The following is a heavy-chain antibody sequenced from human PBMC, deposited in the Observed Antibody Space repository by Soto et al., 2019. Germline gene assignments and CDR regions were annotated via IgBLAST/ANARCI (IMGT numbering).Heavy chain of an antibody. D-gene: IGHD3-10*01. CDR2: INHSGST. Sequence: SETLSLTCAVYGGSFSGYYWSWIRQPPGKGLEWIGEINHSGSTNYNPSLKSRVTISVDTSKNQFSLKLSSVTAADTAVYYCARERATYYYGSGRGSGMDVWGQGTTVS. J-gene: IGHJ6*02. CDR1: GGSFSGYY. CDR3: ARERATYYYGSGRGSGMDV. V-gene: IGHV4-34*01.